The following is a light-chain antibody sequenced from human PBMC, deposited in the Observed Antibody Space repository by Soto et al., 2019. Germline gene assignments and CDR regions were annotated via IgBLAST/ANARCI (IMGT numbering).Light chain of an antibody. CDR2: SND. Sequence: QSVLTQPPSASGTPGQRVTISCSGSSSNIGSNTVNWYQHLPGAAPKLLIQSNDQRPSGVPDRFSGSQSGTSASLAISGLQSEDEADYYCAVWDDRLNVYVFGTGTKLTVL. CDR1: SSNIGSNT. CDR3: AVWDDRLNVYV. J-gene: IGLJ1*01. V-gene: IGLV1-44*01.